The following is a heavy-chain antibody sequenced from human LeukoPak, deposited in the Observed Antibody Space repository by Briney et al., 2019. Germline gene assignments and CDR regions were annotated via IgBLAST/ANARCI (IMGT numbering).Heavy chain of an antibody. D-gene: IGHD3-10*01. CDR1: GFSSSNYW. CDR3: ARTIGYGSGNDQAGG. J-gene: IGHJ4*02. CDR2: IKQDGSET. V-gene: IGHV3-7*01. Sequence: PGGSLRLSCAARGFSSSNYWMSWVRQAPGKGLEWVPNIKQDGSETYYVDSVKGRFTISRDNAKNSLYLQMNSLRAEDTAVYYCARTIGYGSGNDQAGGWGQGTLVTVSS.